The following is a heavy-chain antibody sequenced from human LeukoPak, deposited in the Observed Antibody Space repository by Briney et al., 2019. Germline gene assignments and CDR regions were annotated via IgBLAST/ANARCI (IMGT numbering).Heavy chain of an antibody. CDR2: IYYSGST. V-gene: IGHV4-59*01. CDR1: GGSISSYY. Sequence: SETLSLTCIITGGSISSYYWSWIRQPPGKGLEWIGYIYYSGSTNYNPSLKSRVTISVDTSKNQFSLKLSSVTAADTAVYYCAREYGRYYDSSGYFDYWGQGTLVTVSS. CDR3: AREYGRYYDSSGYFDY. J-gene: IGHJ4*02. D-gene: IGHD3-22*01.